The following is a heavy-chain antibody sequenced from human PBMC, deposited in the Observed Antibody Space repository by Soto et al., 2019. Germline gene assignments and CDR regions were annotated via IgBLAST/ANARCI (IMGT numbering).Heavy chain of an antibody. CDR1: GGSISSSSYY. V-gene: IGHV4-39*01. D-gene: IGHD6-19*01. J-gene: IGHJ4*02. CDR3: ARLIGAVAVVDY. Sequence: QLQLQESGPGLVKPSETLSLTCTVSGGSISSSSYYWGWIRQPPGKGLEWIGSIYYSGSTYYNPSLKSRVTISVDTSKNQFSLKLSSVTAADTAVYYCARLIGAVAVVDYWGQGTLVTVSS. CDR2: IYYSGST.